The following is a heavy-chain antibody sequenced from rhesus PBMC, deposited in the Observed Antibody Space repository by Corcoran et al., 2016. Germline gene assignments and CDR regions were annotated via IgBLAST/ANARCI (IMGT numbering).Heavy chain of an antibody. D-gene: IGHD3-9*01. Sequence: EVQLVESGAGLVQPGGSLRLSCAASGFTFSNSWMSWVRQATGKGLEWVARIKRKADGETADYAASVKGRFTISRDDSKNTLYLQMNSLKTEDTAVYYCTTTFYEDDYGYYYTGAFDFWGQGLRVTVSS. CDR3: TTTFYEDDYGYYYTGAFDF. CDR2: IKRKADGETA. V-gene: IGHV3-30*02. J-gene: IGHJ3*01. CDR1: GFTFSNSW.